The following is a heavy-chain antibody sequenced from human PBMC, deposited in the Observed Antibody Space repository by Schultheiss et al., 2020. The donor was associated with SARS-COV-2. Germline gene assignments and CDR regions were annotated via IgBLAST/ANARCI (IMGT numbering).Heavy chain of an antibody. J-gene: IGHJ4*02. CDR1: GFTFSRYG. V-gene: IGHV3-NL1*01. Sequence: GESLKISCAASGFTFSRYGMHWVRQAPGKGLEWVAVISTTGDSTYYADSVKGRFTISRDNSKNTLYLQMNSLRAEDTAVYYCAKAHYVSGSYFLDYWGQGTLVTVSS. D-gene: IGHD3-10*01. CDR3: AKAHYVSGSYFLDY. CDR2: ISTTGDST.